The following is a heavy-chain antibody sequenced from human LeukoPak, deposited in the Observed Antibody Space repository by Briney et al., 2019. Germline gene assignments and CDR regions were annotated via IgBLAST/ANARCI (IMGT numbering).Heavy chain of an antibody. D-gene: IGHD6-13*01. Sequence: PGGSLRLSCAASGFTFSSYAMSWVRQAPGKGLEWISAISGSGGSTYYADSVKGLFTISRDNSKNTLYLQMNSLRAEDTAVYYCAKDLEKSGTEASDYWGQGTLVTVSS. J-gene: IGHJ4*02. V-gene: IGHV3-23*01. CDR3: AKDLEKSGTEASDY. CDR1: GFTFSSYA. CDR2: ISGSGGST.